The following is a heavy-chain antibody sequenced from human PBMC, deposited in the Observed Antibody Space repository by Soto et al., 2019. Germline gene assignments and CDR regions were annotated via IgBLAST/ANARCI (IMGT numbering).Heavy chain of an antibody. V-gene: IGHV1-3*01. CDR1: GYTVTSYA. D-gene: IGHD3-16*02. CDR3: ARAMITFGGVIAMEWYCDL. J-gene: IGHJ2*01. Sequence: QVQLVQSGAEVKKPGASVKVACKASGYTVTSYAMHLVRHAPGQRLEWLGWINAGNGNTKYSQKFQGRVTITRDTSASTAYMELSSLRSDVTAVYYCARAMITFGGVIAMEWYCDLWGRGTLVTVSS. CDR2: INAGNGNT.